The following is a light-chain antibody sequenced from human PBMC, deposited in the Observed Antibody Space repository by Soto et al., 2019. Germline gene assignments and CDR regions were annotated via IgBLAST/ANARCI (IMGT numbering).Light chain of an antibody. J-gene: IGKJ3*01. CDR2: DTS. CDR3: QQYGRSPFT. V-gene: IGKV3-20*01. CDR1: QGIGDT. Sequence: EVVMTQSPATLSVSPGEGATLSCRASQGIGDTLAWYQHKPGQTPRLLIYDTSTRATGVPERFSGSGSGTDFTLTISRLEPEDFAVYYCQQYGRSPFTLGPGTKVDIK.